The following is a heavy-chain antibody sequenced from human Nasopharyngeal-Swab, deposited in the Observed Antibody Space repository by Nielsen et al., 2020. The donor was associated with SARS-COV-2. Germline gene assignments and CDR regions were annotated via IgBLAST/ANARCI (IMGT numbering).Heavy chain of an antibody. J-gene: IGHJ4*02. CDR2: INTNTGNS. V-gene: IGHV7-4-1*02. CDR3: ARDLSTYYDILTGYYGCFDY. D-gene: IGHD3-9*01. Sequence: ASVKVSCKASGYTFTSYAMNWVRQAPGQGLEWMGWINTNTGNSTYAQGFTGRFVFSLDTSVSTAYLQISSLKAEDTAVYYCARDLSTYYDILTGYYGCFDYWGQGTLVTVSS. CDR1: GYTFTSYA.